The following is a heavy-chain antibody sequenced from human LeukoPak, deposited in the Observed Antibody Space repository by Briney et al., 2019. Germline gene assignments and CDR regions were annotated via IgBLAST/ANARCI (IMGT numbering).Heavy chain of an antibody. D-gene: IGHD5-18*01. J-gene: IGHJ6*02. Sequence: SETLSLTCTVSGYSISSGYYWGWIRQPPGKGLEWIGSIYHSGSTYYNPSLKSRVTISVDTSKNQFSLKLSSVTAADTAVYYCARVSSARYSYGSSQGGMDVWGQGTTVTVSS. CDR3: ARVSSARYSYGSSQGGMDV. CDR1: GYSISSGYY. V-gene: IGHV4-38-2*02. CDR2: IYHSGST.